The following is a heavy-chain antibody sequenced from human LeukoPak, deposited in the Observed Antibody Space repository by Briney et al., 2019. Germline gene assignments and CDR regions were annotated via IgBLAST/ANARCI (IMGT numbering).Heavy chain of an antibody. D-gene: IGHD4-23*01. CDR3: ARLFYGGKAIDY. CDR1: GYSISSGYY. V-gene: IGHV4-38-2*02. CDR2: IYHSGST. J-gene: IGHJ4*02. Sequence: SETLSLTCTVSGYSISSGYYWGWIRQPPGKGLEWIGSIYHSGSTYYNPSLKSRVTISVDTSKNQFSLKLSSVTAADTAVYYRARLFYGGKAIDYWGQGTLVTVSS.